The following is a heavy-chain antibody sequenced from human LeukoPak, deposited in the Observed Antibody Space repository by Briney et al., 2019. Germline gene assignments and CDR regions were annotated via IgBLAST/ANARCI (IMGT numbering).Heavy chain of an antibody. J-gene: IGHJ4*02. V-gene: IGHV4-39*01. CDR1: GGSISSGSYY. CDR2: IYSSGST. D-gene: IGHD3-22*01. Sequence: SETLSLTCTVPGGSISSGSYYWGWIRQPPGKGLEWFGSIYSSGSTYYNPSLKSRVTISVDTSKNQFSLQLTSVTAADTAVYYCAVDTSGYLGLADYWGQGTLVTVSS. CDR3: AVDTSGYLGLADY.